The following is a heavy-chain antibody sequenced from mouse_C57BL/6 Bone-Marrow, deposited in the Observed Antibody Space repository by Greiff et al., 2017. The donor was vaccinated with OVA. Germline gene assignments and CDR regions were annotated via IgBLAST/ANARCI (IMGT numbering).Heavy chain of an antibody. CDR3: ARDAYYRNYAYYFDY. CDR2: IDPANGNT. Sequence: VQLQQSVAELVRPGASVKLSCTASGFNIKNTYMHWVKQRPEQGLEWIGRIDPANGNTKYAPKFQGKATITADTSSNTAYLQLSSLTSEDTAIYYLARDAYYRNYAYYFDYWGQGTTLTVSS. V-gene: IGHV14-3*01. D-gene: IGHD2-5*01. J-gene: IGHJ2*01. CDR1: GFNIKNTY.